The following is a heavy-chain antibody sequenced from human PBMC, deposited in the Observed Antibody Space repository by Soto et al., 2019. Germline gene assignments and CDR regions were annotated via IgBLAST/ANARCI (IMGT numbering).Heavy chain of an antibody. CDR1: GGSISSYY. CDR3: ARQGFGPLHGRVDV. V-gene: IGHV4-59*08. D-gene: IGHD3-10*01. J-gene: IGHJ6*02. Sequence: QVQLQESGPGLVKPSETLSLSCTVSGGSISSYYWSWLRQSPGKRMEWIGYVHHSWGSSYNPSLQSRAAISLNTSNSQFSLKVTSVTATDTAVYYCARQGFGPLHGRVDVWGQGPTVTVSS. CDR2: VHHSWGS.